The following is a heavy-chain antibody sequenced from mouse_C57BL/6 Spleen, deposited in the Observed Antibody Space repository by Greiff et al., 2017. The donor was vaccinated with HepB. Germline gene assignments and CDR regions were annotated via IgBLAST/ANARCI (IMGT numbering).Heavy chain of an antibody. V-gene: IGHV1-5*01. CDR2: IYPGNSDT. CDR3: TRHYGSSYVDWYFDV. Sequence: EVQRVESGTVLARPGASVKMSCKTSGYTFTSYWMHWVKQRPGQGLEWIGAIYPGNSDTSYNQKFKGKAKLTAVTSASTAYMELSSLTNEDSAVYYCTRHYGSSYVDWYFDVWGTGTTVTVSS. D-gene: IGHD1-1*01. J-gene: IGHJ1*03. CDR1: GYTFTSYW.